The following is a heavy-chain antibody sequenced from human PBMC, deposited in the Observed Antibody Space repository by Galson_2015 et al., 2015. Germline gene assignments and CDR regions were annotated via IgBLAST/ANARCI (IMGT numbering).Heavy chain of an antibody. D-gene: IGHD6-6*01. CDR2: IYYSGDT. J-gene: IGHJ5*02. CDR1: GGSINSGGYY. Sequence: TLSLTCTVSGGSINSGGYYWSWIRHHPGKGLEWIGYIYYSGDTNYNPSLRSRITMSLDTSKNQISLILSSVTAANTAIYFCARGYSRSFVAPWGQGTLVTVSS. CDR3: ARGYSRSFVAP. V-gene: IGHV4-31*03.